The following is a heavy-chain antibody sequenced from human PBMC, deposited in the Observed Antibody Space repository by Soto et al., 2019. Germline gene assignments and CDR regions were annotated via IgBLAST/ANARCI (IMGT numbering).Heavy chain of an antibody. CDR2: ISGSGRGA. V-gene: IGHV3-23*01. Sequence: PGGSLRLSCTASGFTFSSFAMSWVRQAPGKGLEWVSCISGSGRGAYYADSVKGRFTISRDNSKNTLYFQMNSLRAEDTAVYYCAKAVSWSGGSCAWFDSWGQGALVTVSS. CDR1: GFTFSSFA. J-gene: IGHJ5*01. D-gene: IGHD2-15*01. CDR3: AKAVSWSGGSCAWFDS.